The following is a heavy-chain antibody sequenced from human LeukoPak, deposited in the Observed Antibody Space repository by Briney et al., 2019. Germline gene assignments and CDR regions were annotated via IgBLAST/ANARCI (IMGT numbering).Heavy chain of an antibody. CDR2: IKQDGSEK. Sequence: QPGGSLRLSCAASGFTFSSYWMSWVRQAPGKGLEWVANIKQDGSEKYYVDSVKGRFTISKDNAKNSLYLQMNSLRAEDTAVYYRARDGNWNYDAGAFDIWGQGTMVTVSS. CDR1: GFTFSSYW. CDR3: ARDGNWNYDAGAFDI. D-gene: IGHD1-7*01. V-gene: IGHV3-7*01. J-gene: IGHJ3*02.